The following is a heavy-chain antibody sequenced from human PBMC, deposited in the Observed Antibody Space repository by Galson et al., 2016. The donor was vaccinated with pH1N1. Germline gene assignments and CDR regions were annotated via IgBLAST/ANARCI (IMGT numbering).Heavy chain of an antibody. CDR1: GFTFSNFV. D-gene: IGHD6-19*01. J-gene: IGHJ4*02. CDR2: ISGSGGST. Sequence: SLRLSCAASGFTFSNFVMSWVRQAPGKGLEWVSTISGSGGSTYYADSVKGRFTISRDNSKNTLSLQMNSLGVEDTALYYCAKHLYSSVDYFDYWGQGTLVTVSS. CDR3: AKHLYSSVDYFDY. V-gene: IGHV3-23*01.